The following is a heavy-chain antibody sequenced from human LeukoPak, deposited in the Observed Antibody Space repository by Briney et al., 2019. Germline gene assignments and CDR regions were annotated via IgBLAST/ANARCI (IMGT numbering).Heavy chain of an antibody. CDR3: AKSQYHSSGYYPDY. V-gene: IGHV3-23*01. Sequence: PGGSLRLSCAASGFTFSSHAMGWVRQAPGKGLEWVSAISDSGRDTSYAGSVKGRFTVSRDNSKNTLFLQMNSLRTEDTALYYCAKSQYHSSGYYPDYWGQGTLVTVSS. CDR1: GFTFSSHA. CDR2: ISDSGRDT. J-gene: IGHJ4*02. D-gene: IGHD3-22*01.